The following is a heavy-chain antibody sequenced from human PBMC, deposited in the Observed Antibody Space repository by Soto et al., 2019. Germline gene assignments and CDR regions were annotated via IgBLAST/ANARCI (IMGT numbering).Heavy chain of an antibody. D-gene: IGHD3-10*01. CDR1: GFTFSSYS. CDR2: ISSSSSYI. V-gene: IGHV3-21*01. Sequence: KPGGSLRLSCAASGFTFSSYSMNWVRQAPGKGLEWVSSISSSSSYIYYADSVKGRFTISRDNAKNSLYLQMNSLRAEDTAVYYCARDFRVGGKRGYWGQGTLVTVSS. CDR3: ARDFRVGGKRGY. J-gene: IGHJ4*02.